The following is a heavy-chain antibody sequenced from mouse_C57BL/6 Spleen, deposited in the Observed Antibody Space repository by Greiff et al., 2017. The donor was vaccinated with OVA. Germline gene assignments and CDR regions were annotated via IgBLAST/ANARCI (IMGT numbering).Heavy chain of an antibody. CDR2: ISDGGSYT. D-gene: IGHD1-1*01. V-gene: IGHV5-4*01. J-gene: IGHJ4*01. CDR1: GFTFSSYA. CDR3: ARDYYGSSLYYYAMDY. Sequence: EVKLQESGGGLVKPGGSLKLSCAASGFTFSSYAMSWVRQTPEKRLEWVATISDGGSYTYYPDNAKNNLYLQMSHLKSEDTAMYYCARDYYGSSLYYYAMDYWGQGTSVTVSS.